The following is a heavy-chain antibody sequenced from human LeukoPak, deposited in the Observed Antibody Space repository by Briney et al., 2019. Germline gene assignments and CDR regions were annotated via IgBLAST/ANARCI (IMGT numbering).Heavy chain of an antibody. V-gene: IGHV4-34*01. CDR1: GGSFSGCY. D-gene: IGHD6-13*01. CDR2: INHSGST. J-gene: IGHJ4*02. CDR3: ARGAAGTKSNDY. Sequence: SETLSLTCAVYGGSFSGCYWSWICQPPGKGLEWIGEINHSGSTNYNPSLKSRVTISVDTSKNQFSLKLSSVTAADTAVYYCARGAAGTKSNDYWGQGTLVTVSS.